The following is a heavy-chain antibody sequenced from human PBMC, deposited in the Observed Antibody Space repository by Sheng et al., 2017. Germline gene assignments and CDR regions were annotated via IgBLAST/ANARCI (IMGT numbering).Heavy chain of an antibody. V-gene: IGHV4-34*01. CDR3: ARLGRYCSGGSCYLPRRGYYFDY. Sequence: QVQLQQWGAGLLKPSETLSLTCAVYGWVLQWLLLELDPPAPREGAGVDWGNQSYGSTNYNPSLKSRVTISVDTSKNQFSLKLSSVTAADTAVYYCARLGRYCSGGSCYLPRRGYYFDYWGQGTLVTVSS. D-gene: IGHD2-15*01. CDR2: QSYGST. CDR1: GWVLQWLL. J-gene: IGHJ4*02.